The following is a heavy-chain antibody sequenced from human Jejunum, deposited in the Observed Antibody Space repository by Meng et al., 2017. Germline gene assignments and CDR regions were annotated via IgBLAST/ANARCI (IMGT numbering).Heavy chain of an antibody. CDR1: GGSVSSGRYY. J-gene: IGHJ3*01. D-gene: IGHD5-18*01. V-gene: IGHV4-61*01. CDR2: ISYSGST. CDR3: AKTEYNYGFEAFDV. Sequence: QVQLQESVPGLVRPSETLSLTCTFSGGSVSSGRYYLSWIRQPPEKGLEWLGHISYSGSTTYNPSLKSRVTISEDTSKKQFSLKLTSVTAADTAVYFCAKTEYNYGFEAFDVWGQGTMVTVSS.